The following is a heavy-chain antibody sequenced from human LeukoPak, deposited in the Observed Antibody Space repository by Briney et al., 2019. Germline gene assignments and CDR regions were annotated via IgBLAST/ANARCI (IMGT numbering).Heavy chain of an antibody. V-gene: IGHV3-7*01. CDR2: IKQDGSEK. Sequence: PGGSLRLSCAASGFSFSSYWMTWVRQAPGKGLEWVANIKQDGSEKYYVDSVKGRFTISRDNVKNSLYLQVNSLRADDTGVYYCARDRNDFWSGSLAYWGQGILVTVST. J-gene: IGHJ4*02. CDR3: ARDRNDFWSGSLAY. D-gene: IGHD3-3*01. CDR1: GFSFSSYW.